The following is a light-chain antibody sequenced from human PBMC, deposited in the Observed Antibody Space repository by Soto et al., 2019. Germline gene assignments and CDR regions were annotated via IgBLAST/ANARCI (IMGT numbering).Light chain of an antibody. CDR2: DAS. Sequence: DIQMTQSPSTLSASVGDRVTITCRASQSISKWLVWYQQKPGKAPKLLIFDASVLKSGVPSRFSGSGFGTEFTLSISSLQPEDFATYYCQQYNDYSSWTFGQGTKV. CDR3: QQYNDYSSWT. J-gene: IGKJ1*01. CDR1: QSISKW. V-gene: IGKV1-5*01.